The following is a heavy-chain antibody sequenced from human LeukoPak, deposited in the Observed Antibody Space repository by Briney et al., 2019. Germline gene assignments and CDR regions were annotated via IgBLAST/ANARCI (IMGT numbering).Heavy chain of an antibody. D-gene: IGHD2-2*01. V-gene: IGHV1-46*01. CDR2: INPSGGST. J-gene: IGHJ4*02. CDR1: GGTFTSYA. CDR3: ARDQEGQYPTDY. Sequence: ASVKVSCKTSGGTFTSYAITWVRQAPGQGLEWMGIINPSGGSTSYAQKFQGRVTMTRDTSTSTVYMELSSLRSEDTAVYYCARDQEGQYPTDYWGQGTLVTVSS.